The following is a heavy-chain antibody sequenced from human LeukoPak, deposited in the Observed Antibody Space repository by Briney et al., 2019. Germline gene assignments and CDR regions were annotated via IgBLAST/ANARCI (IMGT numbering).Heavy chain of an antibody. V-gene: IGHV4-61*02. D-gene: IGHD3-16*01. Sequence: SQTLSLTCSVSGGSLRNGSYHWSWLRQPAGKGLEWIGRMYTSGRTKYNPSLKSRVTKSADTSKNQFSLRLTSVTAADTAVYYCVREGYDYGDYWGQGTLVTVSS. CDR3: VREGYDYGDY. J-gene: IGHJ4*02. CDR2: MYTSGRT. CDR1: GGSLRNGSYH.